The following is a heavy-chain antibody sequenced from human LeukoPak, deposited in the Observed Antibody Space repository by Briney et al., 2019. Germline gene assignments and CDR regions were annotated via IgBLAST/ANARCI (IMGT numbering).Heavy chain of an antibody. J-gene: IGHJ4*02. CDR2: INPSGGTT. CDR1: GYTFTSYA. CDR3: AREGGYPGAISGSYGVGY. V-gene: IGHV1-46*01. Sequence: ASVKVSCKASGYTFTSYAMNWVRRAPGQGLEWMGIINPSGGTTTYAQKFQGRVTMTRDMSTRTVYMELSSLRSEDTAVYYCAREGGYPGAISGSYGVGYWGQGTLVTVSS. D-gene: IGHD3-10*01.